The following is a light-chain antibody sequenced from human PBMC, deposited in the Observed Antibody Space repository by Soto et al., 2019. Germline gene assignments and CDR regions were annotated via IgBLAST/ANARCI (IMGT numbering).Light chain of an antibody. CDR2: VNS. V-gene: IGLV2-14*01. J-gene: IGLJ1*01. CDR3: SSYTSSDTPDV. CDR1: SSDVGDYKY. Sequence: QSALTQPASVSGSPGQSITISCTGTSSDVGDYKYVSWYQQHPDKAPKLIIFVNSNRPSGVSTRFSGSKSGNTAFLTISGLQAEDEADYYCSSYTSSDTPDVFGTGTKLTVL.